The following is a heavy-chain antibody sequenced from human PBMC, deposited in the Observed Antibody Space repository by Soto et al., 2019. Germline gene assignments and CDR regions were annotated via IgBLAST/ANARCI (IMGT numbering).Heavy chain of an antibody. CDR2: ISGSGGST. D-gene: IGHD5-18*01. Sequence: EVQLLESGGGLVQPGGSLRLSCAASGFTFSSYAMSWVRQAPGKGLEWVSAISGSGGSTYYADSVKGRFTISRDNSKNTLYMQMNSLRAEDTAVYYCEKALDTAMAGPLLRYSYGMHVWGQGTTVTVSS. J-gene: IGHJ6*02. CDR3: EKALDTAMAGPLLRYSYGMHV. V-gene: IGHV3-23*01. CDR1: GFTFSSYA.